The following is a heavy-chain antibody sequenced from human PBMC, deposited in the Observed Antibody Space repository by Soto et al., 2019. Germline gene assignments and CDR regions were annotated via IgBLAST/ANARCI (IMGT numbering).Heavy chain of an antibody. CDR3: AKLTYYDSSGKTHDY. CDR1: GFTFSSYA. CDR2: ISGSGGST. D-gene: IGHD3-22*01. Sequence: GGSLRLSCAASGFTFSSYAMSWVRQAPGKGLEWVSAISGSGGSTYYADSVKGRFTISRDNSKNTLYLQMNSLRAEDTAVYYCAKLTYYDSSGKTHDYWGQGTLVTVSS. V-gene: IGHV3-23*01. J-gene: IGHJ4*02.